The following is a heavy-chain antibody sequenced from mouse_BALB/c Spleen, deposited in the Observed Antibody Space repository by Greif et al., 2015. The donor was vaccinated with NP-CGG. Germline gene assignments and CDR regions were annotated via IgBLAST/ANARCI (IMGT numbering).Heavy chain of an antibody. V-gene: IGHV3-2*02. CDR3: ARWGYGNYVNDY. CDR1: GYSITSDYA. Sequence: EVKLEESGPGLVKPSQSLSLTCTVTGYSITSDYAWNWIRQFPGNKLEWMGYISYGGSTSYNPSLKGRISITRDTSKNQFFLQLNSVTTEDTATYYCARWGYGNYVNDYWGQGTTLTVSS. D-gene: IGHD2-10*02. CDR2: ISYGGST. J-gene: IGHJ2*01.